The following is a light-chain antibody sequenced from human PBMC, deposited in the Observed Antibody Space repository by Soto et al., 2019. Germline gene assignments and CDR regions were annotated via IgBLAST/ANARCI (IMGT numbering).Light chain of an antibody. J-gene: IGLJ1*01. CDR1: SSDVGAYDY. Sequence: QSVLTQPASVSGSPGQSVTISCTGTSSDVGAYDYVSWYQQHPGKAPKLMIYDVTKRPSGVPDRFSGSKSGNTASLTISGLQAEDEADYYCCSYAGSYASDYVFGAGTKVTVL. CDR2: DVT. CDR3: CSYAGSYASDYV. V-gene: IGLV2-11*01.